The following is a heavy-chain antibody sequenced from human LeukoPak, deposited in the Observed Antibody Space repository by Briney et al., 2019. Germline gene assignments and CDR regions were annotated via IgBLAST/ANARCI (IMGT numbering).Heavy chain of an antibody. Sequence: PGGSLRLSCAASGFTFSSYGMHWVRQAPGKGLEWVAVIWYDGSNKYYADSVKGRFTISRDNSKNTLYLQMNSLRAEDTAVYYCARDRHYYDSSGPLGYWGQGTLVTVSS. CDR2: IWYDGSNK. CDR3: ARDRHYYDSSGPLGY. V-gene: IGHV3-33*01. J-gene: IGHJ4*02. D-gene: IGHD3-22*01. CDR1: GFTFSSYG.